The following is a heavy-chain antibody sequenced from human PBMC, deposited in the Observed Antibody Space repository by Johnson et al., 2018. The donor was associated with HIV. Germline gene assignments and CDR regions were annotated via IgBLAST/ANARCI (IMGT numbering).Heavy chain of an antibody. Sequence: QVQLVESGGGVVQPGRSLRLACAASGFTFSSYGIHWVRQAPGKGLEWVAFMRYDGGNKYYSDSVQGRFTISRDNSKNTLYLQMNRLRAEDTAVYYCATPQGWSTLDAFDIWGQGTMVTVSS. CDR3: ATPQGWSTLDAFDI. CDR1: GFTFSSYG. CDR2: MRYDGGNK. V-gene: IGHV3-30*02. D-gene: IGHD2-15*01. J-gene: IGHJ3*02.